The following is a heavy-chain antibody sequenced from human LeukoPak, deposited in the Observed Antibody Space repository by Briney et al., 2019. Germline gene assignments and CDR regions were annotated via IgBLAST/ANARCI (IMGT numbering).Heavy chain of an antibody. D-gene: IGHD4-17*01. V-gene: IGHV3-21*01. CDR2: ISSSSSYI. Sequence: PGGSLRLSCAASGFTFSSYSMNWVRQAPGKGLEWVSSISSSSSYIYYADSVKGRFTISRDNAKNSLYLQMNSLRAEDTAVHYCARDDYGDYYLHFQHWGQGTLVTVSP. J-gene: IGHJ1*01. CDR3: ARDDYGDYYLHFQH. CDR1: GFTFSSYS.